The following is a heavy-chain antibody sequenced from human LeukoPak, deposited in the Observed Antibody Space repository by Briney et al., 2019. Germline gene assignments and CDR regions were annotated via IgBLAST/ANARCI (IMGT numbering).Heavy chain of an antibody. CDR1: GFTFSSYW. CDR3: ARALPPSVNTPWK. D-gene: IGHD1-1*01. V-gene: IGHV3-74*01. CDR2: ISSDGSST. Sequence: PGGSLRLFCAASGFTFSSYWMHWVRQAPGKGLVWVSRISSDGSSTSYADSVKGRFTIFRDNAKNTLYLQMNSLGAEDTAVYYCARALPPSVNTPWKWGLGTQVTVSS. J-gene: IGHJ4*02.